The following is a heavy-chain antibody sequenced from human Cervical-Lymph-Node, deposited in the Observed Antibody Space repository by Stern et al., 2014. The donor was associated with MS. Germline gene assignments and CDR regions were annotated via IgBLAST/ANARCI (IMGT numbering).Heavy chain of an antibody. Sequence: EQLFQSGAEVKKPGASVKISCKASGYTFTNYYMHWVRQAPGQGLEWMGIINPSGDSTSYAQKFEGRVTMTRDTSTSTVNMELSSLTSGDTAVYYCARLRGYNVLTGYLDYWGQGTLVTVSS. V-gene: IGHV1-46*01. CDR1: GYTFTNYY. CDR2: INPSGDST. D-gene: IGHD3-9*01. J-gene: IGHJ4*02. CDR3: ARLRGYNVLTGYLDY.